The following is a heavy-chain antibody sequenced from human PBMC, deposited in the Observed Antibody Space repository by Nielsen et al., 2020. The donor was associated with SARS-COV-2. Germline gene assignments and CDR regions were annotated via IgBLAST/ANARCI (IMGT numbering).Heavy chain of an antibody. CDR1: GGTFSSYA. CDR2: IIPIFGTA. V-gene: IGHV1-69*06. D-gene: IGHD2-21*02. J-gene: IGHJ4*02. Sequence: SVKVSCKASGGTFSSYAISWVRQAPGQGLEWMGGIIPIFGTANYAQKFQGRVTMTEDTSTDTAYMELSSLRSEDTAVYYCATSVVTAIPAFDYWGQGTLVTVSS. CDR3: ATSVVTAIPAFDY.